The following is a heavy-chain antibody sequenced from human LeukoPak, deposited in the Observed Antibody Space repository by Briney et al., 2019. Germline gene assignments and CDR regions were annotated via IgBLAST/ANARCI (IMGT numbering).Heavy chain of an antibody. J-gene: IGHJ4*02. Sequence: PSQTLSLTCGVSGGSISSGGYSWSWIRQPPGKGLEWIGYIYHSGSTYYNPSLKSRVTISVDRSKNQFSLKLSSVTAADTAVYYCARGSAAGRVDYFDYWGQGTLVTVSS. CDR3: ARGSAAGRVDYFDY. CDR1: GGSISSGGYS. V-gene: IGHV4-30-2*01. CDR2: IYHSGST. D-gene: IGHD6-13*01.